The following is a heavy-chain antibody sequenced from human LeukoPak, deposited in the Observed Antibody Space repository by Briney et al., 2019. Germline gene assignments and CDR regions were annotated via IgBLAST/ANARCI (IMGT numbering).Heavy chain of an antibody. Sequence: ASVKVSCKASGYTFTSYGISWVRQAPGQGLEWTGWISAYNGNTNYAQKLQGRVTMTTDTSTSTAYMELRSLRSDDTAVYYCAREGGVVPAAIDFDYWGQGTLVTVSS. CDR3: AREGGVVPAAIDFDY. V-gene: IGHV1-18*01. D-gene: IGHD2-2*01. J-gene: IGHJ4*02. CDR2: ISAYNGNT. CDR1: GYTFTSYG.